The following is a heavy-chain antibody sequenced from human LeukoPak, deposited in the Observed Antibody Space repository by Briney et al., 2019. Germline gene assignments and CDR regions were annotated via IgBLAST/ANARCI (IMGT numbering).Heavy chain of an antibody. J-gene: IGHJ4*02. V-gene: IGHV1-69*01. Sequence: SVKVSCKASGGTFSSYAISWVRQAPGQGLEWMGGIIPIFGTANYAQKFQGRVTITADESTSTAYMELSSLRSEDTAVYYCARLYCGGDCYPGGGYFDYWGQGTLVTVSS. D-gene: IGHD2-21*01. CDR3: ARLYCGGDCYPGGGYFDY. CDR2: IIPIFGTA. CDR1: GGTFSSYA.